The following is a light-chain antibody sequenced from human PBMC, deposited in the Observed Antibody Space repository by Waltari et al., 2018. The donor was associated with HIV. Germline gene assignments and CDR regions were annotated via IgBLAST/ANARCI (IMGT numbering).Light chain of an antibody. CDR2: SNN. CDR3: AAWDDSLNGYYV. Sequence: QSVLTQPPSASGTPGPRVTLSCSGSSSNIGSNTVNWYQQFPGMAPKLLIYSNNQRPSGVPDRFSGSKSGTSASLAISGLQSEDEGDYYCAAWDDSLNGYYVFGTGTKVTVL. J-gene: IGLJ1*01. V-gene: IGLV1-44*01. CDR1: SSNIGSNT.